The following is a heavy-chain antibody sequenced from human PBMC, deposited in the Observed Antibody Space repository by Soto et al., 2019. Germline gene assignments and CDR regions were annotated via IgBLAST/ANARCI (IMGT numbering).Heavy chain of an antibody. CDR2: ISGSGGST. J-gene: IGHJ4*02. V-gene: IGHV3-23*01. D-gene: IGHD4-17*01. CDR1: GFTFSSYA. Sequence: EVQLLESGGGLVQPGGSLRLSCAASGFTFSSYAMSWVRQAPGKGLEWVSAISGSGGSTYYADSVKGRFTNSRDNSRNTLYLQMNSLRAEDTAVYYCAKDSGDYGDYAELDYGGQGTLVTVAS. CDR3: AKDSGDYGDYAELDY.